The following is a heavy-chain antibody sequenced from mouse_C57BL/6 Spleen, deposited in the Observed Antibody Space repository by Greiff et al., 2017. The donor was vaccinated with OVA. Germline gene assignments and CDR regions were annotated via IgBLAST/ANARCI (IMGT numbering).Heavy chain of an antibody. D-gene: IGHD2-12*01. CDR1: GFNIKDDY. Sequence: EVKLQQSGAELVRPGASVKLSCTASGFNIKDDYMHWVKQRPEQGLEWIGWIDPENGDTEYASKFQGKATITADTSSNTAYLQLSSLTSEDTAVYYCTTSLYYSGRDYAMDYWGQGTSVTVSS. CDR3: TTSLYYSGRDYAMDY. J-gene: IGHJ4*01. V-gene: IGHV14-4*01. CDR2: IDPENGDT.